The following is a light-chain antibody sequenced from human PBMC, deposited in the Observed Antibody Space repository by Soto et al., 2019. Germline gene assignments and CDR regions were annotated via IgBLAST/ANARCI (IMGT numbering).Light chain of an antibody. Sequence: EIVMTQSPATLSVSPGERATLSCRASQSVSSSYLAWYQQKPGQAPRLLIYGASSRATGIPDRFSGSGSGTDFTLTISSLQPEDFATYYCQQAYSFPITFGQGTRLEIK. CDR2: GAS. V-gene: IGKV3D-7*01. CDR1: QSVSSSY. CDR3: QQAYSFPIT. J-gene: IGKJ5*01.